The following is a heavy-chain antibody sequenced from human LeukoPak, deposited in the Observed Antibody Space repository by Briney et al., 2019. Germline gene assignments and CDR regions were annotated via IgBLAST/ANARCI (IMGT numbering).Heavy chain of an antibody. J-gene: IGHJ3*02. V-gene: IGHV3-21*01. CDR1: GFTFSSYT. CDR2: ISSSSLYR. CDR3: ASVRGAFDI. D-gene: IGHD5-24*01. Sequence: PGGSLRLSCAASGFTFSSYTINWVRQAPGKGLEWVSSISSSSLYRFYADSVRGRFTISRDNAKNSLYLQMTSLRAEDTAVYYCASVRGAFDIWGQGTMVTVSS.